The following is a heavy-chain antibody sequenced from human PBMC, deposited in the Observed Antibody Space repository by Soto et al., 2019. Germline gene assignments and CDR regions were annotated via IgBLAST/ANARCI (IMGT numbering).Heavy chain of an antibody. CDR1: GFTFSSYG. Sequence: PGGSLRLSCAASGFTFSSYGMHWVRQAPGKGLEWVAVIRYDGSNKYYADSVKGRFTISRDNSKNTLYLQMNSLRAEDTAVYYCARLLAARTHYYGMDVWGQGTTVTVSS. J-gene: IGHJ6*02. CDR2: IRYDGSNK. V-gene: IGHV3-33*01. CDR3: ARLLAARTHYYGMDV. D-gene: IGHD6-6*01.